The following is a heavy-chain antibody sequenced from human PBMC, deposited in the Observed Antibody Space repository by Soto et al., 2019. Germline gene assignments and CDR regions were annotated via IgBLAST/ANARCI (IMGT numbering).Heavy chain of an antibody. Sequence: SETLSLTCAVYGGSFSGYYWSWIRQPPGKGLEWIGEINHSGSTNYNPSLKSRVTISVDTSKNQFSLKLSSVTAADTAVYYCARGLIGYSSSWHDPGTYGMDVWGQGTTVTVSS. CDR2: INHSGST. V-gene: IGHV4-34*01. J-gene: IGHJ6*02. D-gene: IGHD6-13*01. CDR1: GGSFSGYY. CDR3: ARGLIGYSSSWHDPGTYGMDV.